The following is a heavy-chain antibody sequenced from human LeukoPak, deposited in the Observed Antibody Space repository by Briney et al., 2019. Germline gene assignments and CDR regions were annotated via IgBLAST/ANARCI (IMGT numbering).Heavy chain of an antibody. J-gene: IGHJ4*02. CDR3: ARESSSDVYFDY. V-gene: IGHV3-21*01. D-gene: IGHD6-6*01. CDR2: ISSSSSYI. CDR1: GFTFSSYS. Sequence: GGSLRLSCAASGFTFSSYSMNWVRQAPGKGLEWVSSISSSSSYIYYADSVKGRFTISRDNAKNSLYPQMNSLRAEDTAVYYCARESSSDVYFDYWGQGTLVIVSS.